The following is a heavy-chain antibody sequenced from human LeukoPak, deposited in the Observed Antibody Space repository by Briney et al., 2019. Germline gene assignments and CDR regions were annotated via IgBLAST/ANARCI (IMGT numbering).Heavy chain of an antibody. CDR1: GGSISDYY. D-gene: IGHD3-3*01. CDR2: VFYNGRT. J-gene: IGHJ5*02. V-gene: IGHV4-59*01. Sequence: KPSETLSLTCSVSGGSISDYYYSWIRQSPGKGLEWIGYVFYNGRTNYNPSLESRATVSLDTSRNQFSLRLTSVTAADTAVYYCARIDYDLAFDPWGQGTLVTVSS. CDR3: ARIDYDLAFDP.